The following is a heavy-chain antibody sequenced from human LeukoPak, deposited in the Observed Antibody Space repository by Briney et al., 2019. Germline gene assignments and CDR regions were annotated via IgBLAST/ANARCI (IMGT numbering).Heavy chain of an antibody. CDR3: ARAGWFGHTDYYYYGMDV. V-gene: IGHV1-69*04. CDR1: GGTFSSYA. Sequence: SVKVSCKASGGTFSSYAISWVRQAPGQGLEWMGRIIPILGIANYAQKFQGRVTITADKSTSTAYMELSSLRSENTAVYYCARAGWFGHTDYYYYGMDVWGQGTTVTVSS. CDR2: IIPILGIA. J-gene: IGHJ6*02. D-gene: IGHD3-10*01.